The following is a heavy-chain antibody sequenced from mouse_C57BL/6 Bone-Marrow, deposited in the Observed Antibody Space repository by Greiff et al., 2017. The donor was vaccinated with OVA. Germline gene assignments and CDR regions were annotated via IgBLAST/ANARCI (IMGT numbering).Heavy chain of an antibody. D-gene: IGHD4-1*01. CDR1: GYTFTGYW. V-gene: IGHV1-9*01. CDR3: ARYSWDEGCAY. CDR2: ILPGSGST. Sequence: QVQLQQSGAELMKPGASVKLSCKATGYTFTGYWIEWVKQRPGHGLEWIGEILPGSGSTNYHEKFKGKATFTADTSSNTAYMQLSSLPTEDSAIYDCARYSWDEGCAYWGQGTLVTVSA. J-gene: IGHJ3*01.